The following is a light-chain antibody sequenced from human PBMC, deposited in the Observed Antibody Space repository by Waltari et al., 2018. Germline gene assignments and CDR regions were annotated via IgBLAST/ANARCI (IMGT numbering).Light chain of an antibody. V-gene: IGLV2-11*01. CDR1: ISAIGPFNF. J-gene: IGLJ3*02. CDR2: DVT. CDR3: CSYAGPYLLWV. Sequence: QSALTQPPPVSGSPARSVPISSTGPISAIGPFNFVSWYQQPPGKAPKLIIFDVTQRPSGVPGHFSGSKSGNTASLTISGLQAADEADYYCCSYAGPYLLWVFGGGTKLTVL.